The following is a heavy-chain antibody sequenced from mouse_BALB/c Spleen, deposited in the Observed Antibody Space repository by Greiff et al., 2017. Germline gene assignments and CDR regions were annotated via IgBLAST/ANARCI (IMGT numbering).Heavy chain of an antibody. Sequence: QVHVKQSGPGLVAPSQSLSITCTVSGFSLTSYGVSWVRQPPGKGLEWLGVIWGDGSTNYHSALISRLSISKDNSKSQVFLKLNSLQTDDTATYYCAKERRIYYDYDRGFAYWGQGTLVTVSA. CDR3: AKERRIYYDYDRGFAY. J-gene: IGHJ3*01. V-gene: IGHV2-3*01. CDR2: IWGDGST. CDR1: GFSLTSYG. D-gene: IGHD2-4*01.